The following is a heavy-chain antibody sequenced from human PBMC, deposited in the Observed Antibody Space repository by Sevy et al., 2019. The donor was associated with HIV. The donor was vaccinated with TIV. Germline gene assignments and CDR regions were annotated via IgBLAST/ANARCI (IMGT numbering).Heavy chain of an antibody. J-gene: IGHJ4*02. CDR3: ARVVVEYCTDDCYHRFDY. Sequence: GGSLRLCCAASGFTFTLYAIHWVRQAPGKGLEWVALISYSGTNKYYADSVKGRFTISRYDSKNTAYLQMNNLRTDDTAVYYCARVVVEYCTDDCYHRFDYWGQGTQVTVSS. CDR1: GFTFTLYA. CDR2: ISYSGTNK. V-gene: IGHV3-30-3*01. D-gene: IGHD2-21*02.